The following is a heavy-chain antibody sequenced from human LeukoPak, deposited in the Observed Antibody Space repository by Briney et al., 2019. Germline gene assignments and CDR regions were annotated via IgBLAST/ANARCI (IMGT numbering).Heavy chain of an antibody. Sequence: SETLSLTCSVSGASISAYHWSWIRQPAGKGLEWIGRIYSSGRTNYIPSIKSQLTMSVDTSKNQFSLKLNSVTAADTAVYYCARDYSYPDYWGQGTLVTVPS. D-gene: IGHD5-18*01. CDR1: GASISAYH. J-gene: IGHJ4*02. CDR3: ARDYSYPDY. CDR2: IYSSGRT. V-gene: IGHV4-4*07.